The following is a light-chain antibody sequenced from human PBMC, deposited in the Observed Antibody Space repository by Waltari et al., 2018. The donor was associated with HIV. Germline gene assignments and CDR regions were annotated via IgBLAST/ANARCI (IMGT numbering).Light chain of an antibody. V-gene: IGLV2-14*03. CDR2: DVS. CDR3: TSYTTINTYV. J-gene: IGLJ1*01. CDR1: SSDVGGYNP. Sequence: QSALTQPASVSGSPGQSPTISCTGTSSDVGGYNPVSWYQQHPAKAPKVIIYDVSNRPSGVSNRFSGSKSGNTASLTISGLQAEDEADYYCTSYTTINTYVFGTGTKVTVL.